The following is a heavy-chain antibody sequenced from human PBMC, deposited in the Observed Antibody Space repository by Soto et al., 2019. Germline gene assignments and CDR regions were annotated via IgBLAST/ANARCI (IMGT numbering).Heavy chain of an antibody. J-gene: IGHJ4*02. CDR3: ARGGSGRYSAFDY. D-gene: IGHD3-16*01. CDR2: ISGSNGHT. Sequence: VQLVQSGVAVKKPGASVKVSCKASAYSFTSCGIDWVRQAPGQGLEWMGWISGSNGHTNYAQQLQGRVIMTTDTYTSTAYMELRSLRSDDTAVYYCARGGSGRYSAFDYWGQGTLVTVAS. CDR1: AYSFTSCG. V-gene: IGHV1-18*01.